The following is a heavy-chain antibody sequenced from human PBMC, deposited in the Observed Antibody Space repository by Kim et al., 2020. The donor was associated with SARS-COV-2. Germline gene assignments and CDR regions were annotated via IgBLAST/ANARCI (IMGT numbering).Heavy chain of an antibody. V-gene: IGHV3-74*01. CDR3: ARFGSDWSLSS. Sequence: GGSLRLSCAGSGFTFSSDLMHWVRQAPGKGLEWVSRINTDGSFTTNADSVEGRFTISRDNAKNTLYLQMNSLRAEDTAVYYCARFGSDWSLSSWGQGTLVTVSS. D-gene: IGHD6-19*01. J-gene: IGHJ4*02. CDR2: INTDGSFT. CDR1: GFTFSSDL.